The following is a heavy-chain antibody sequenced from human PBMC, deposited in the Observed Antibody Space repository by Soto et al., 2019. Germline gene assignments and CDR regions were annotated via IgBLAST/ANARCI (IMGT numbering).Heavy chain of an antibody. CDR1: GPSISSYY. D-gene: IGHD3-3*01. V-gene: IGHV4-59*08. Sequence: PSETLSLTCTVSGPSISSYYWSWIRQPPGKGLEWIGYIYYSGSTNYNPSLKSRVTISVDTSKNQFSLKLSYVTAADTAVYYCARRGYDFGGGYPSFDYWGQGTLVTVSS. CDR2: IYYSGST. J-gene: IGHJ4*02. CDR3: ARRGYDFGGGYPSFDY.